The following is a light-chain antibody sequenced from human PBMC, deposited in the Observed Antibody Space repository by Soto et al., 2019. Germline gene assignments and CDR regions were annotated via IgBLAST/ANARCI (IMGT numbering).Light chain of an antibody. CDR3: QEYNNWPSIT. J-gene: IGKJ5*01. V-gene: IGKV3-15*01. CDR1: QSVRSN. CDR2: GAS. Sequence: EIVMTQSPATLSVSPGERATLSCRASQSVRSNLAWYQHKPGQAPRLLIYGASTRATGIPARFSGSGSGTDFILIITSLQSEDFAVYYCQEYNNWPSITFGQGTRLEIK.